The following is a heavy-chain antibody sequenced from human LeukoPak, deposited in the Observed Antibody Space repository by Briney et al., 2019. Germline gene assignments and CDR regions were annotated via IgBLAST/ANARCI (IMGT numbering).Heavy chain of an antibody. Sequence: SETLSLTCTVSGGSISSYYWSWIRQPPGKGLEWIGYIYYSGSTNYNPSLKSRVTISVDTSKDQFSLKLSSVTAADTAVYYCASTSSYYYDSSGWYFDLWGRGTLVTVSS. D-gene: IGHD3-22*01. CDR2: IYYSGST. CDR3: ASTSSYYYDSSGWYFDL. V-gene: IGHV4-59*01. J-gene: IGHJ2*01. CDR1: GGSISSYY.